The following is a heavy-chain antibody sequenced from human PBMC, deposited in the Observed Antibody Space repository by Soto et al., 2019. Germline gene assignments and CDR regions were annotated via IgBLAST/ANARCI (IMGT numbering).Heavy chain of an antibody. D-gene: IGHD2-15*01. V-gene: IGHV1-2*02. Sequence: ASVKVSCKASGYTFSDYYIHWVRQAPGQGLEWMGWINPNSGGTKYAPKFQGGVTMTRDTSITTAYMELSRLRSGDTAIYYCVKQAHGLDGVAFDYWGQGTQVTVSS. CDR2: INPNSGGT. J-gene: IGHJ4*02. CDR1: GYTFSDYY. CDR3: VKQAHGLDGVAFDY.